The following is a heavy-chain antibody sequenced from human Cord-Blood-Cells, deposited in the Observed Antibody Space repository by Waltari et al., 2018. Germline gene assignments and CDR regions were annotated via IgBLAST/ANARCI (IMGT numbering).Heavy chain of an antibody. V-gene: IGHV3-30-3*01. CDR1: GFTFSSYS. J-gene: IGHJ4*02. CDR2: ISYDGSNK. CDR3: AREEEQQLVDY. D-gene: IGHD6-13*01. Sequence: QVQLVESGGGVVQPGRSLRLSCAASGFTFSSYSMHWVRQAPGKGLEWVAVISYDGSNKYYADSVKGRFTISRDNSKNTLYLQMNSLRAEDTAVYYCAREEEQQLVDYWGQGTLVTVSS.